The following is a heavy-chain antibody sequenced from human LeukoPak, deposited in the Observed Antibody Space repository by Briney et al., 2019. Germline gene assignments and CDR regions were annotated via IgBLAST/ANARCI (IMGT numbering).Heavy chain of an antibody. CDR3: AREEYFQDSNGYSYYFHS. CDR1: GGSIGWDY. Sequence: KTSETLSLTCTVSGGSIGWDYWSWIRQSAGKGLERIGRIYKSGSTNYNPSFRSRVTMSVDTSKNQFSLSVTSVTAADTAVYYCAREEYFQDSNGYSYYFHSWGQGSLVTVSS. J-gene: IGHJ4*02. V-gene: IGHV4-4*07. D-gene: IGHD3-22*01. CDR2: IYKSGST.